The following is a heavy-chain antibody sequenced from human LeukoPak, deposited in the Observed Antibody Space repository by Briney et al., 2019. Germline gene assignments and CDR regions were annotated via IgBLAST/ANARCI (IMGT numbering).Heavy chain of an antibody. V-gene: IGHV1-18*01. CDR2: ISAYNGNT. J-gene: IGHJ3*02. D-gene: IGHD3-16*02. CDR3: ARDPPPMITFGGVIGVSDAFDI. CDR1: GYTFTSYG. Sequence: ASVKVSCKASGYTFTSYGISWVRQAPGQGLEWMGWISAYNGNTNYAQKPQGRVTMTTDTSTSTAYMELRSLRSDDTAVYYCARDPPPMITFGGVIGVSDAFDIWGQGTMVTVSS.